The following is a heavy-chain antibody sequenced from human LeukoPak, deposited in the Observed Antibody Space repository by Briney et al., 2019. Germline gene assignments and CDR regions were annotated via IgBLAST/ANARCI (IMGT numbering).Heavy chain of an antibody. D-gene: IGHD2-2*01. Sequence: PGESLKISCKGSGYSFTSYWNGRVRQMPGKSLEWMGIIYPGDSDTRYSPSFQGQVTISADKSISTAYLQWSSLKASDTAMYYSARQLVVPAATYYFDYWGQGTLVTVSS. J-gene: IGHJ4*02. CDR3: ARQLVVPAATYYFDY. V-gene: IGHV5-51*01. CDR2: IYPGDSDT. CDR1: GYSFTSYW.